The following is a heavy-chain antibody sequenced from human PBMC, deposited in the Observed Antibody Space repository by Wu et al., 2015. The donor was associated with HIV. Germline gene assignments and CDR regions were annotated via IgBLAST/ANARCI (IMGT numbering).Heavy chain of an antibody. Sequence: QVQLVQSGAGVKKPGASVKVSCKASGYTFTSYDINWVRQATGQGLEWMGWMNPKSGNTGYAQKFQGRVTMTRDNSISSAYMELSSLRSEDTAIYYCARQRAYSSGWYVYDYWGQGTLVTVSS. D-gene: IGHD6-19*01. CDR1: GYTFTSYD. V-gene: IGHV1-8*01. CDR3: ARQRAYSSGWYVYDY. J-gene: IGHJ4*02. CDR2: MNPKSGNT.